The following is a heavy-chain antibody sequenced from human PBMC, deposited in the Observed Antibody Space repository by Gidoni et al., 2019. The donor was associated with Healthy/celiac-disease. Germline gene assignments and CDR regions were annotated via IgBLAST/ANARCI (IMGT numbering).Heavy chain of an antibody. CDR2: ISGTSYST. CDR3: AKQGDSDAFDI. CDR1: GFTFSSYA. D-gene: IGHD2-21*02. J-gene: IGHJ3*02. Sequence: EVQLLESGGGLVQPGGSLRLSCAASGFTFSSYAMTWVRQAPGKGLEWVSTISGTSYSTYYADSVKGRFTISRDNSKNTLYVQMNSLRAEDTAVYYCAKQGDSDAFDIWGQGTMVTLSS. V-gene: IGHV3-23*01.